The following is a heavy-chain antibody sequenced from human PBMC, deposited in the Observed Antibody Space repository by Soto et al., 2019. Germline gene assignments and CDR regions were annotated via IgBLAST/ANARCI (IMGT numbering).Heavy chain of an antibody. CDR3: ARSIYP. Sequence: PSETRSLTCTVSGGAISRAGDDWSWIRQHPGKGREWIGYIYYSGSTYYNPSLKSRVTISVDTSKNQFSLKLSSVTAAGTAVYYCARSIYPCGLGTVVPVSA. CDR1: GGAISRAGDD. J-gene: IGHJ5*02. V-gene: IGHV4-31*03. CDR2: IYYSGST.